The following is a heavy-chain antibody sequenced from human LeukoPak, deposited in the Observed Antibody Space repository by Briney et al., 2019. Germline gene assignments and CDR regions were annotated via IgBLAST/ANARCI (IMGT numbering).Heavy chain of an antibody. J-gene: IGHJ4*02. CDR3: TTDSSSVSGVDY. Sequence: PGGSLRLSCAASGFTFSNAWMSWVRQAPGKGLEWVGRLKSKTDGGTTDYAAPVKGRFTIPRDDSKNTLYLQMNSLKTEDTAVYFCTTDSSSVSGVDYWGQGTLVTVSS. CDR2: LKSKTDGGTT. CDR1: GFTFSNAW. V-gene: IGHV3-15*01. D-gene: IGHD3-10*01.